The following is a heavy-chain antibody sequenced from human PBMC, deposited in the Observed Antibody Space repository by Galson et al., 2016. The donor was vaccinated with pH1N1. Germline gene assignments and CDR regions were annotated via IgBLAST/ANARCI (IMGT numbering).Heavy chain of an antibody. CDR3: ARAIAQGGSC. V-gene: IGHV3-7*01. CDR2: INQDGSVK. Sequence: SLRLSCAASGFSLSTFWMTWVRQAPGKGLEWVANINQDGSVKYYVDSVKGRFTISRDNAKNSLYLQMDSLRAEDTAVHYCARAIAQGGSCWGQGTLVTVSS. J-gene: IGHJ4*02. D-gene: IGHD2-15*01. CDR1: GFSLSTFW.